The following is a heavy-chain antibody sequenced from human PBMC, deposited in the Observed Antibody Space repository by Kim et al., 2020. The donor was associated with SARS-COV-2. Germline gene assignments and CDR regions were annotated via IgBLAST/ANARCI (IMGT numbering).Heavy chain of an antibody. V-gene: IGHV5-51*01. CDR2: IYPGDSDT. Sequence: GESLKISCKGSGYSFTSYWIGWVRQMPGKGLEWMGIIYPGDSDTRYSPSFQGQVTISADKSISTAYLQWSSLKASDTAMYYCARLVTAGWELTRRYYFDYWGQGTLVTVSS. CDR3: ARLVTAGWELTRRYYFDY. CDR1: GYSFTSYW. D-gene: IGHD1-26*01. J-gene: IGHJ4*02.